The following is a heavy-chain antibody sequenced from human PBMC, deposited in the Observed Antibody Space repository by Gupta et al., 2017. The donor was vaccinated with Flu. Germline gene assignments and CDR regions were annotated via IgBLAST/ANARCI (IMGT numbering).Heavy chain of an antibody. D-gene: IGHD4-4*01. J-gene: IGHJ6*02. CDR3: ARAFSNFYGVDV. V-gene: IGHV1-2*02. Sequence: GYFIHWVRQAPGQGLEWMAWIDPKSGDTKYAQKLQDRITLTRDTSISTASMEMSRLRSDDSAVYYCARAFSNFYGVDVWGQGTSVTVSS. CDR2: IDPKSGDT. CDR1: GYF.